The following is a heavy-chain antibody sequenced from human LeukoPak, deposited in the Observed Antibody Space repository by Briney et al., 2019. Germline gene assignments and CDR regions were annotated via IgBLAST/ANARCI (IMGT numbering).Heavy chain of an antibody. CDR2: IYYSGST. CDR1: GGSISSYY. Sequence: SETLSLTCTVSGGSISSYYWTWIRQPPGKGLEWIGYIYYSGSTDYNPSLKSRVTISVDTSKNQFSLKLSSVTAADTAVYYCARRDYDILTGYYSFPYWGQGTLVTVSS. CDR3: ARRDYDILTGYYSFPY. V-gene: IGHV4-59*08. D-gene: IGHD3-9*01. J-gene: IGHJ4*02.